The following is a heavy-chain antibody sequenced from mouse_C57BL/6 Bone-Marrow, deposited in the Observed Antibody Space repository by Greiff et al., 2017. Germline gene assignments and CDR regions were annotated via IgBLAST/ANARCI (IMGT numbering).Heavy chain of an antibody. V-gene: IGHV1-15*01. J-gene: IGHJ4*01. CDR3: TEGTVVAYYYAMDY. CDR2: IDPETGGT. CDR1: GYTFTDYE. D-gene: IGHD1-1*01. Sequence: VQVVESGAELVRPGASVTLSCKASGYTFTDYEMHWVKQTPVHGLEWIGAIDPETGGTAYNQKFKGKAILTADKSSSTAYMELRSLTSEDSAVYYCTEGTVVAYYYAMDYWGQGTSVTVSS.